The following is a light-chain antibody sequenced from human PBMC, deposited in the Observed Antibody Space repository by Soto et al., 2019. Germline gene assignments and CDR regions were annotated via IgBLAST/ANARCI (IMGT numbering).Light chain of an antibody. V-gene: IGKV1-5*01. CDR2: DAS. CDR3: QQTYSSSWT. J-gene: IGKJ1*01. CDR1: QSISSW. Sequence: DIQVTQSPSTLSASVGDRVTSTCRASQSISSWLAWYQQKPGKAPKLLIYDASSLESGVPSRFSGSGSGAEFTHTVSSLQPEDFATYYCQQTYSSSWTFGQGTKVDIK.